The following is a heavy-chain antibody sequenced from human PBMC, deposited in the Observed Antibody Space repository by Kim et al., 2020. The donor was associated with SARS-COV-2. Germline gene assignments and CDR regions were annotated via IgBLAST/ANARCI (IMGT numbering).Heavy chain of an antibody. CDR1: GYTFTSYY. Sequence: SVKVSCKASGYTFTSYYMHWVRQAPGQGLEWMGIINPSGGSTSYAQKFQGRVTMTRDTSTSTAYMELSSLGSEDTALHYSASGFSTPPNTPLDYSAQVT. CDR3: ASGFSTPPNTPLDY. V-gene: IGHV1-46*01. D-gene: IGHD2-15*01. CDR2: INPSGGST. J-gene: IGHJ4*02.